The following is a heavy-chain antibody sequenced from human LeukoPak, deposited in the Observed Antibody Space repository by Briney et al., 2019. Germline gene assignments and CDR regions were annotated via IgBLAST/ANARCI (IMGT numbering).Heavy chain of an antibody. J-gene: IGHJ6*02. CDR2: INHSGST. V-gene: IGHV4-34*01. Sequence: KPSETLSLTCAVYGGSFSGYYWSWIRQPPGKGLEWIGEINHSGSTNYNPSLKSRVTISVDTSKNQFSLKLSSVTAADTAVYYCARGFGIGITMVRGDGMDVWGQGTTVTVSS. CDR3: ARGFGIGITMVRGDGMDV. D-gene: IGHD3-10*01. CDR1: GGSFSGYY.